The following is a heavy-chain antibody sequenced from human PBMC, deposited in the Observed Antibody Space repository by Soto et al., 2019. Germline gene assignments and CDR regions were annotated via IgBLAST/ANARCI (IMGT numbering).Heavy chain of an antibody. J-gene: IGHJ6*02. CDR1: GYTFTGYY. CDR3: ARGHDAGPATMLNYYYYYGMDV. CDR2: INPNSGGT. V-gene: IGHV1-2*04. D-gene: IGHD2-15*01. Sequence: ASVKVSCKASGYTFTGYYMHWVRQAPGQGLEWMGWINPNSGGTNYAQKFQGWVTMTRDTSISTASMELSRLRSDDTAVYYCARGHDAGPATMLNYYYYYGMDVWGQGTTVTVSS.